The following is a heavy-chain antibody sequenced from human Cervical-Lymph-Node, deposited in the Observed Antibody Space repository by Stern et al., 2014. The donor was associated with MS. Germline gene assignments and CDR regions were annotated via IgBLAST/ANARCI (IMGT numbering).Heavy chain of an antibody. Sequence: QVQLVQSGAEVKKPGSSVKVSCKASGGTFSSLAISWVRQAPGQGLEWVGGIIPIFGLGNYAQKFQDRLTITADASTKTVYMELTSLTSEDTALYFCARDRRDVHTYAFDNWGQGTLVTVSS. J-gene: IGHJ3*02. CDR2: IIPIFGLG. D-gene: IGHD5-24*01. CDR1: GGTFSSLA. CDR3: ARDRRDVHTYAFDN. V-gene: IGHV1-69*01.